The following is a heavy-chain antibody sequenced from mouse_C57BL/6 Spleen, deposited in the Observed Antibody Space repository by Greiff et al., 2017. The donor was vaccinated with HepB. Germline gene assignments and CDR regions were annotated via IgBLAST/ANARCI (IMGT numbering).Heavy chain of an antibody. CDR2: INPNNGGT. V-gene: IGHV1-18*01. J-gene: IGHJ4*01. Sequence: EVQLQQSGPELVKPGASVKIPCKASGYTFTDYNMDWVKQSHGKSLEWIGDINPNNGGTIYNQKFKGKATLTVDKSSSTAYMELRSLTSEDTAVYYCAMMVTTSDAMDYWGQGTSVTVSS. D-gene: IGHD2-2*01. CDR1: GYTFTDYN. CDR3: AMMVTTSDAMDY.